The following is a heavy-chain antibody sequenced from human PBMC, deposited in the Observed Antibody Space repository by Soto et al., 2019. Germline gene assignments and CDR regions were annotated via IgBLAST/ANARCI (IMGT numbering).Heavy chain of an antibody. J-gene: IGHJ4*02. V-gene: IGHV1-46*01. D-gene: IGHD2-21*01. CDR2: IYRNGGST. CDR3: ARSLLQGDF. Sequence: QVQLVQSGAEVKKPGASGKVSCKASGYIFIHYYIHWVRQAPGQGLEWMAIIYRNGGSTNNAQKFQGRVTVTSDTSTSTVSMELNSLGSDDTAVYFCARSLLQGDFWGQGTLVTVSS. CDR1: GYIFIHYY.